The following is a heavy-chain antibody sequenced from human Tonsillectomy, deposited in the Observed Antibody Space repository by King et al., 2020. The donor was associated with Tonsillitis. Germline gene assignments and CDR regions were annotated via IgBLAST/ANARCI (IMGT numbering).Heavy chain of an antibody. V-gene: IGHV4-39*07. D-gene: IGHD6-19*01. J-gene: IGHJ4*02. Sequence: QLQESGPGLVKPSETLSLTCTVSGGSISSSSYYWGWIRQPPGKGLEWIGSIYYSGSTYYNPSLKSRFTISVDTSKIQFSLKLSSVTAADTAVYYCASERIAVAGYYFDYWGQGTLVTVSS. CDR3: ASERIAVAGYYFDY. CDR1: GGSISSSSYY. CDR2: IYYSGST.